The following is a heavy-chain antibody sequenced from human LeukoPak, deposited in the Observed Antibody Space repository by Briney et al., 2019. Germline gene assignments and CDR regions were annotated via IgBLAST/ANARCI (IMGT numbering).Heavy chain of an antibody. Sequence: PSETLSLTCAVSGGSISSGGYSWSWIRQPPGKGLEWIGYIYYSGSTNYNPSLKSRVTISVDTSENQFSLKLSSVTAADTAVYYCARDAGIVVVPAAKSADASYYYYGMDVWGQGTTVTVSS. D-gene: IGHD2-2*01. CDR2: IYYSGST. V-gene: IGHV4-61*08. J-gene: IGHJ6*02. CDR3: ARDAGIVVVPAAKSADASYYYYGMDV. CDR1: GGSISSGGYS.